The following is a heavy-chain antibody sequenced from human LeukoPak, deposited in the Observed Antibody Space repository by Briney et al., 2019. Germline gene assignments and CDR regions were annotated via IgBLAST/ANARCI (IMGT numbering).Heavy chain of an antibody. CDR1: GFTFDDYG. Sequence: GGSLRLSCAASGFTFDDYGMHWVRQLSGKGLEWVSGISWNSGSIGYADSVKGRFTISRDNAKNSLYLQMNSLRPEDTAFYYCARDRMEYDYWSQGTLVTVSS. D-gene: IGHD3-3*01. V-gene: IGHV3-9*01. CDR2: ISWNSGSI. CDR3: ARDRMEYDY. J-gene: IGHJ4*02.